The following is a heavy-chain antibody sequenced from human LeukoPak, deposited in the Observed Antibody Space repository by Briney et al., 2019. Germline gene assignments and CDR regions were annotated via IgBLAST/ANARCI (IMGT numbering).Heavy chain of an antibody. CDR3: AGSSTSYDY. J-gene: IGHJ4*02. Sequence: SETLSLTCAVSGYSISSGYYWGWIRPPPGKGLEWIGSIYHSGSTYYNPSLKSRVTISVDTSKNQSSLKLSSVTAADTAVYYCAGSSTSYDYWGQGTLVTVSS. CDR1: GYSISSGYY. D-gene: IGHD2-2*01. V-gene: IGHV4-38-2*01. CDR2: IYHSGST.